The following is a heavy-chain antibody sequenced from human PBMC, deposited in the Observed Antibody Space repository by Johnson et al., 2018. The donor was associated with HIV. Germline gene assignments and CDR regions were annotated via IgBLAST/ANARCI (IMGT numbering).Heavy chain of an antibody. J-gene: IGHJ3*02. Sequence: QVQVVESGGGVVQPGRSLTLSCAASGFTFSSYAMHWVRQAPGKGLEWVAVISYDGSNKYYADSVKGRFTISRDNSKNTLYLQMNSLRAEDTAVYYCARAGQAVAAPREGAFDIWGQGTMVTVSS. V-gene: IGHV3-30-3*01. D-gene: IGHD6-19*01. CDR2: ISYDGSNK. CDR1: GFTFSSYA. CDR3: ARAGQAVAAPREGAFDI.